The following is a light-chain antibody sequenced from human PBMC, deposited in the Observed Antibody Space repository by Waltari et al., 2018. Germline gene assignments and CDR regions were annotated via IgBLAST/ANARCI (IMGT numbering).Light chain of an antibody. Sequence: DIQMNQTPSSVSASVGDRVTITCRAPQGLPSWIVWYQQQPGNAPRLLIYAASTLESGVPSRCSGSGSGTDFSLTISSLQTEDVGTYYCQQANHWSFGQGTKVEIK. CDR1: QGLPSW. CDR3: QQANHWS. J-gene: IGKJ1*01. CDR2: AAS. V-gene: IGKV1D-12*01.